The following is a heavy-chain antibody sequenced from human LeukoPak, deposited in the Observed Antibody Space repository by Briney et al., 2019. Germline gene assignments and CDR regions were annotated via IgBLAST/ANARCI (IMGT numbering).Heavy chain of an antibody. J-gene: IGHJ3*02. Sequence: GESLKISCKGSGYSFTSYWIGWGRQMPGKGLEWMGIIYPGDSDTRYSPAFQGQVTISADKSISTAYLQWSSLKASDTAMYYCARHSYYYDSSGYSSDAFDIWGQGTMVTVSS. V-gene: IGHV5-51*01. CDR2: IYPGDSDT. D-gene: IGHD3-22*01. CDR1: GYSFTSYW. CDR3: ARHSYYYDSSGYSSDAFDI.